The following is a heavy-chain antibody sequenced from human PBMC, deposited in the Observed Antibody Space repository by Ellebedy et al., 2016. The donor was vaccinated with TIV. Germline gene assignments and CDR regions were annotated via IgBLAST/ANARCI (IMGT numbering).Heavy chain of an antibody. Sequence: GESLKISCAASGFTFSDYYMSWIRQAPGKGLEYIAYIRSSDSSTSYADSVKGRFTISRDNAENSLYLQMHRLRAEDTAIYYCTKATAAFNTFEAWGQGTLVTVSS. CDR1: GFTFSDYY. D-gene: IGHD3-3*02. J-gene: IGHJ5*02. CDR2: IRSSDSST. CDR3: TKATAAFNTFEA. V-gene: IGHV3-11*01.